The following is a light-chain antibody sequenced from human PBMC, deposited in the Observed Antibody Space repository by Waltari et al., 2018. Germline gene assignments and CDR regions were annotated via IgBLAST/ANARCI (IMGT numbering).Light chain of an antibody. CDR2: DVS. CDR1: QSVSSS. V-gene: IGKV3-11*01. CDR3: QQRSNWPPT. J-gene: IGKJ1*01. Sequence: EIVLTQSPAPLSLSPGERVTLSCRASQSVSSSLAWYQQNPGQAPRLLFHDVSNRATGIPARFSVRGSGTNFTLTISSLEAEDFAVYYCQQRSNWPPTFGQGTKVEIK.